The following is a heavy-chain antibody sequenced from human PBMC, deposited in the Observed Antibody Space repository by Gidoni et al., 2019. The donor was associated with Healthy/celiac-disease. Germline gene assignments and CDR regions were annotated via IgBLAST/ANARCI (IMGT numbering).Heavy chain of an antibody. CDR1: GFTFVSYS. J-gene: IGHJ6*02. CDR2: ISSSSSYI. CDR3: ARDLEKWLAGEGSDYYYGMDV. V-gene: IGHV3-21*01. Sequence: EVQLVESGGGLAKPGGSLRLSCPASGFTFVSYSITWCRQAPGKGLEWVSTISSSSSYIYYAGSVKDRFNISRDNAKNSRYLQMNSLRAEDTAVYYCARDLEKWLAGEGSDYYYGMDVWGQGTTVTVSS. D-gene: IGHD6-19*01.